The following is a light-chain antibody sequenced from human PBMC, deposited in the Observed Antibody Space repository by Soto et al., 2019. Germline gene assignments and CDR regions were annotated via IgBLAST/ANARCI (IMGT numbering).Light chain of an antibody. J-gene: IGKJ4*01. V-gene: IGKV1-5*01. CDR3: QQYSSYPLT. CDR1: QSISSW. CDR2: DAS. Sequence: NHITESPSALTASAGARVTITCRASQSISSWLAWYQQKPGKAPKLLIYDASSLESGVPSRFSGSGSGTEFTLTISSLQPDDFATYYCQQYSSYPLTFGRGTKVDIK.